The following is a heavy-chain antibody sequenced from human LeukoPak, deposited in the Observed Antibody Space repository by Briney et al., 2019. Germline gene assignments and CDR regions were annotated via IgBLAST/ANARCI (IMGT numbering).Heavy chain of an antibody. Sequence: GGSLRLSCAASGFTVSSNYMSWVRQAPGKGLEWVSVIYSGGSTYYADSVKGRFTISRDNSKNTLYLQMNSLRAEDTAVYYCARNRGSSWYSYYGMDVWGQGTTVTVSS. J-gene: IGHJ6*02. D-gene: IGHD6-13*01. CDR1: GFTVSSNY. CDR3: ARNRGSSWYSYYGMDV. V-gene: IGHV3-66*01. CDR2: IYSGGST.